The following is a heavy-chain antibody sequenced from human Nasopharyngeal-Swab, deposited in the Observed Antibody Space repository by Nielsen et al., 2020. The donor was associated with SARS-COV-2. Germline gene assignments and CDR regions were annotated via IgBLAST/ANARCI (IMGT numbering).Heavy chain of an antibody. Sequence: SETLSLTCTVSGGSISSYYWSWIRQPAGKRLEWIGRVYRNGSPNYNPSLKSRVTMSADTSKNQFSLELTSVTAADTAVYYCAGGPITLPWWFDPWGQGTLVTVSS. J-gene: IGHJ5*01. D-gene: IGHD5-12*01. CDR3: AGGPITLPWWFDP. CDR1: GGSISSYY. V-gene: IGHV4-4*07. CDR2: VYRNGSP.